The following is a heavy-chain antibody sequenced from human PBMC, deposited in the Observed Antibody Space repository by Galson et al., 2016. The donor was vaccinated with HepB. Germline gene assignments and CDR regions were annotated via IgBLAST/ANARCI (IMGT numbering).Heavy chain of an antibody. CDR2: ISPNGCCP. D-gene: IGHD3-10*01. CDR3: ASDTLVVSRGVIFYMDV. J-gene: IGHJ6*03. V-gene: IGHV3-74*01. Sequence: SLRLSCAASGFTFGRYWMHRVRQAPGKGLLWVARISPNGCCPVYADSVKGRFTVSRDNAKNSVYLQINSLRAEDTAVYYCASDTLVVSRGVIFYMDVWGKGTTVTVAS. CDR1: GFTFGRYW.